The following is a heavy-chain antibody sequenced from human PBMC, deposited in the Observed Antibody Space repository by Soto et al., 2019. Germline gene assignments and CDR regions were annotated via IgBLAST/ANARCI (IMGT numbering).Heavy chain of an antibody. CDR3: ARDYVLCEGGRCYGVPLEV. V-gene: IGHV3-30-3*01. D-gene: IGHD2-15*01. CDR1: GFTFSSYA. J-gene: IGHJ6*04. CDR2: ISYGGSNK. Sequence: GGSLRLSCAASGFTFSSYAMHWVRQAPGKGLEWVAVISYGGSNKYYADSVKGRFTISRDNSKNTLHLQMNSLRAEDTAVYYCARDYVLCEGGRCYGVPLEVWGNGTTVTVSS.